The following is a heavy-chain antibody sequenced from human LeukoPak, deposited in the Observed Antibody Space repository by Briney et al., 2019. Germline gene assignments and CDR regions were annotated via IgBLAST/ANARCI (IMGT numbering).Heavy chain of an antibody. CDR3: VRGTTDAYFDY. D-gene: IGHD2/OR15-2a*01. J-gene: IGHJ4*02. CDR1: GYTFTGYY. CDR2: INSNSGGT. V-gene: IGHV1-2*02. Sequence: ASVKVSCKASGYTFTGYYMHWVRQAPGQGLEWMGWINSNSGGTNYAQKFQDRVTMTRDTSISTAYMDLSRLRSDDTAVYYCVRGTTDAYFDYWGQGTLVTVSS.